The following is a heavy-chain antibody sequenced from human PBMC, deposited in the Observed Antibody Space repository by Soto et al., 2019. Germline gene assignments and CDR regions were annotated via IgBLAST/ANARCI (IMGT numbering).Heavy chain of an antibody. Sequence: SVKVSCKASGGTFSSYTISWVRQAPGQGLEWMGRIIPILGIANYAQKFQGRVTMTTDTSTSTAYVELRSLRSDDTAVYYCARDSCSGGSCYLSDYWGQGTLVTVSS. CDR2: IIPILGIA. CDR1: GGTFSSYT. D-gene: IGHD2-15*01. CDR3: ARDSCSGGSCYLSDY. J-gene: IGHJ4*02. V-gene: IGHV1-69*04.